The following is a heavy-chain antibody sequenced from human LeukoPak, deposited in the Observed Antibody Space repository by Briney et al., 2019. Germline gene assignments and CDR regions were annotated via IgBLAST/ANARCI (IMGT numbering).Heavy chain of an antibody. CDR3: ARGGRSSGYQGAFDI. CDR1: GFTFSSYA. V-gene: IGHV3-30-3*01. J-gene: IGHJ3*02. D-gene: IGHD3-22*01. Sequence: GGSLRLSCAASGFTFSSYAMHGVRQAPGKGLEWVAVISYDGSNKYYADSVKGRFTISRDNSKNTLYLQMNSLRAEDTAVYYCARGGRSSGYQGAFDIWGQGTMVTVSS. CDR2: ISYDGSNK.